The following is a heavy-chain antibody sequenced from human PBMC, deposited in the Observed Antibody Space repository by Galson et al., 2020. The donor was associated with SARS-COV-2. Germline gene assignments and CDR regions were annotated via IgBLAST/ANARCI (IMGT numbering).Heavy chain of an antibody. D-gene: IGHD4-17*01. Sequence: EGSLRLSCAASGFTVSSNYMSWVRQAPGKGLEWVSVIYSGGSTYYADSVKGRFTISRDNSKNTLYLQMNSLRAEDTAVYYCATGPGDGVPSWFDPWGQGTLVTVSS. V-gene: IGHV3-53*01. J-gene: IGHJ5*02. CDR3: ATGPGDGVPSWFDP. CDR1: GFTVSSNY. CDR2: IYSGGST.